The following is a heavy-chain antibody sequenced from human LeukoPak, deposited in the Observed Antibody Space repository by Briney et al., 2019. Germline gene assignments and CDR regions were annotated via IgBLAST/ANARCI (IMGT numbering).Heavy chain of an antibody. CDR1: GYTFTAYY. J-gene: IGHJ6*02. Sequence: ASVKVSCKASGYTFTAYYMHWVRQAPGQGLERMGWINPNTGGTTYAQNFQGRVTMTRDTSISTAYMELSRLIPDDTAVYYCARENFEYGLDVWGQGTTVTVSS. CDR3: ARENFEYGLDV. CDR2: INPNTGGT. V-gene: IGHV1-2*02.